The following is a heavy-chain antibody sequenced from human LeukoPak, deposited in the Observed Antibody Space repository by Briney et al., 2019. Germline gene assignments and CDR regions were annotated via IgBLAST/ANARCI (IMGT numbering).Heavy chain of an antibody. J-gene: IGHJ5*02. CDR2: ISSSSYI. V-gene: IGHV3-21*01. CDR1: GFTFSSYS. D-gene: IGHD3-3*01. Sequence: PGGSLRLSCAASGFTFSSYSMNWVRQAPGKGLEWVSSISSSSYIYYADSVKGRFTISRDNAKNSLYLQMNSLRAEDTAVYYCAREVTIFGVVPFDPWGQGTLVTVSS. CDR3: AREVTIFGVVPFDP.